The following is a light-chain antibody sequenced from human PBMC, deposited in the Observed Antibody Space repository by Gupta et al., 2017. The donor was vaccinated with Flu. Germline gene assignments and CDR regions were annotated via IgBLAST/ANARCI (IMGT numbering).Light chain of an antibody. CDR1: QQVRSKY. CDR3: HHQCSSPFT. Sequence: TVLLAPGERAAPSCRARQQVRSKYVDWYQQKPGQAPKLLIYGASNSASGFPDRFSGSGCGTEFTLTISRREPEDFAVCYCHHQCSSPFTFGRGTXVEIK. J-gene: IGKJ4*01. CDR2: GAS. V-gene: IGKV3-20*01.